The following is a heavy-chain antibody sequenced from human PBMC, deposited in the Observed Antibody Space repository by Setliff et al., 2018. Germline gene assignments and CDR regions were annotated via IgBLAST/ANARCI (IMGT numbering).Heavy chain of an antibody. CDR3: MRLVRFCSRTVCQRTSGDEA. D-gene: IGHD3-3*01. CDR1: GYAFNNYG. J-gene: IGHJ5*02. Sequence: EASVKVSCKASGYAFNNYGIAWVRQAPGQGLEWLGWIGVYSGNTYSAQRFQGRVSLTTDESTNTAYLELRGLRSDDTAVYYCMRLVRFCSRTVCQRTSGDEAWGQGTLVTVSS. CDR2: IGVYSGNT. V-gene: IGHV1-18*01.